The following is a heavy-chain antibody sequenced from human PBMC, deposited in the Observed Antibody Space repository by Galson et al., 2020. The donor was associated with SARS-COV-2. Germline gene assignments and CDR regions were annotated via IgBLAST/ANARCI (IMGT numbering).Heavy chain of an antibody. Sequence: SETLSLTCTVSGGSISSYYWSWIRQPPGKGLEWIGYIYYSGSTNYNPSLKSRVTISVDTSKNQFSRKLSSVTAADTAVYYCARAAQTYYDFWSGYYNAPHFDYWGQGTLVAVSS. CDR3: ARAAQTYYDFWSGYYNAPHFDY. J-gene: IGHJ4*02. V-gene: IGHV4-59*01. D-gene: IGHD3-3*01. CDR1: GGSISSYY. CDR2: IYYSGST.